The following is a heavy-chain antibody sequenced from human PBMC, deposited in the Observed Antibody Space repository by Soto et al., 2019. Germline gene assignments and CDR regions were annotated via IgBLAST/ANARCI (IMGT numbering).Heavy chain of an antibody. CDR1: GFTFDDYA. D-gene: IGHD3-10*01. J-gene: IGHJ6*02. CDR2: ISWDGGST. CDR3: AKGFHYGSGSYYIYGMDG. Sequence: PGGSLRLSCAASGFTFDDYAMHWVRQAPGKGLEWVSLISWDGGSTYYADSVKGRFTISRDNSKNSLYLQMNSLRAEDTALYYCAKGFHYGSGSYYIYGMDGWGQGTTVTVPS. V-gene: IGHV3-43D*04.